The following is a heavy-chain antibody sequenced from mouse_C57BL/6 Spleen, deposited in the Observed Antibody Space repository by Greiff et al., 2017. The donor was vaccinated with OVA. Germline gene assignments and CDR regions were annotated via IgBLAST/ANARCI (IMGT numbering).Heavy chain of an antibody. CDR3: ARERFDYYGPDY. CDR2: INPSTGGT. J-gene: IGHJ2*01. V-gene: IGHV1-42*01. D-gene: IGHD1-1*01. Sequence: EVQLVESGPELVKPGASVKISCKASGYSFTGYYMNWVKQSPEKSLEWIGEINPSTGGTTYNQKFKAKATLTVDKSSSTAYMQLKSLTSEDSAVYYGARERFDYYGPDYWGQGTTLTVSS. CDR1: GYSFTGYY.